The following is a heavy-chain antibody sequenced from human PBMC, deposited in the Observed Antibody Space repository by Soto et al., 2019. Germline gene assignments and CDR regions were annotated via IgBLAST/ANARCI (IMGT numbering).Heavy chain of an antibody. CDR2: MNPNSGNT. CDR3: ARGKSGIAARRGKFWFDP. Sequence: QVQLVQSGAEVKKPGASVKVSCKASGYTFTSYDINWVRQATGQGLEWMGWMNPNSGNTGYAQKFQGRVTMTRNTSISTAYMELSSLRSEDTAVYYCARGKSGIAARRGKFWFDPWGQGTLVTVSS. CDR1: GYTFTSYD. D-gene: IGHD6-6*01. J-gene: IGHJ5*02. V-gene: IGHV1-8*01.